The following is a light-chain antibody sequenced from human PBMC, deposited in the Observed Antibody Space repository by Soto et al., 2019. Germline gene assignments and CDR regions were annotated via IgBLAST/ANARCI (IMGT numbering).Light chain of an antibody. Sequence: LTQSPGTLSLSPGERATLSCRASQSVSNNYLAWYQQRPGQAPRLPIYGASNRATGIPDRFSGSGSGTDFTLTISRLEPEDFAVYYCQQYGSSGTFGQGTKVDI. V-gene: IGKV3-20*01. J-gene: IGKJ1*01. CDR3: QQYGSSGT. CDR2: GAS. CDR1: QSVSNNY.